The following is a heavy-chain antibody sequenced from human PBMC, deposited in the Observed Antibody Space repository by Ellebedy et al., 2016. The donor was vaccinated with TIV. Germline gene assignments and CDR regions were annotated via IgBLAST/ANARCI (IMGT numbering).Heavy chain of an antibody. V-gene: IGHV5-10-1*01. Sequence: PGGSLRLSCKGSGSSFASYWNTWVRQMPGKALEWMGRIDTRDPYTNYSQSFQRHVTITADKSVSTAHLQWSSLKASDTAMYYCARHVQYYSSGPYYFDYWGQGTLVTVSS. CDR3: ARHVQYYSSGPYYFDY. D-gene: IGHD3-22*01. CDR2: IDTRDPYT. J-gene: IGHJ4*02. CDR1: GSSFASYW.